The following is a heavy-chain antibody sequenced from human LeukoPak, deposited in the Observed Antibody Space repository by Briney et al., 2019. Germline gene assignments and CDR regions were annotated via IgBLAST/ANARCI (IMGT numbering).Heavy chain of an antibody. CDR1: GYTFTSYG. CDR2: ISAYNGNT. Sequence: GASVKVSCKASGYTFTSYGISWVRQAPRQGLEWMGWISAYNGNTNYAQKLQGRVTMTTDTSTSTAYMELRSLRSDDTAVYYCARGATRYSSGWNDYWGQGTLVTVSS. V-gene: IGHV1-18*01. D-gene: IGHD6-19*01. J-gene: IGHJ4*02. CDR3: ARGATRYSSGWNDY.